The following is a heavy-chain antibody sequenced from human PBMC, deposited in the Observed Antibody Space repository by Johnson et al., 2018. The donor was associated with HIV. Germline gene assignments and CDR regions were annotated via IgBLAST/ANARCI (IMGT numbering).Heavy chain of an antibody. CDR2: IYNDGSRT. J-gene: IGHJ3*02. CDR1: GFAFRTYW. Sequence: VQLVESGGGLVQPGGSLRLSCAASGFAFRTYWMVWVRQVPGKRPVWVARIYNDGSRTTYADSVRGRFTISRDNAKYTVDLQMNSLISEDTAVYYCAKDSGANWNYGAFDIWGQGTMVTVSS. CDR3: AKDSGANWNYGAFDI. D-gene: IGHD1-7*01. V-gene: IGHV3-74*03.